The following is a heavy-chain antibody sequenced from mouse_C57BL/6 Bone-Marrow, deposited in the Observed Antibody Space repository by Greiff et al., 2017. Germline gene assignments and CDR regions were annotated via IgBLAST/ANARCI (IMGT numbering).Heavy chain of an antibody. J-gene: IGHJ2*01. CDR3: ARDYGSSYYFDY. CDR2: IDPEDGET. V-gene: IGHV14-2*01. D-gene: IGHD1-1*01. Sequence: VHVKQSGAELVKPGASVKLSCTASGFNINDYYMHWVKQRTEQGLEWIGRIDPEDGETKYASKFQGKATITADTSSNTAYLQLSSLTSEDTAVFYCARDYGSSYYFDYWGRGTTLTVSS. CDR1: GFNINDYY.